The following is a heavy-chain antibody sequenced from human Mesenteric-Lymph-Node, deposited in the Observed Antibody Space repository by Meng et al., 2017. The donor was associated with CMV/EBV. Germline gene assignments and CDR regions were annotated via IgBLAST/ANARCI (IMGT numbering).Heavy chain of an antibody. CDR3: AREPNYYDSSDRLDY. V-gene: IGHV3-48*04. CDR1: GFTFSSYS. J-gene: IGHJ4*02. CDR2: ISSSSSTI. D-gene: IGHD3-22*01. Sequence: GGSLRLSCAASGFTFSSYSMNWVRQAPGKGLEWVSYISSSSSTIYYADSVKGRFTISRDNAKNSLYLQMNSLRAEDTAVYYCAREPNYYDSSDRLDYWGQGTLVTVSS.